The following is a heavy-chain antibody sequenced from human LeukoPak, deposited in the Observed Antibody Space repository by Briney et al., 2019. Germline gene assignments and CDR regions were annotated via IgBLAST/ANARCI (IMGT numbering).Heavy chain of an antibody. CDR1: GGSISSSSYY. J-gene: IGHJ5*02. CDR3: AGYCSSTSCYTPCNWFDP. D-gene: IGHD2-2*02. V-gene: IGHV4-39*07. Sequence: SETLSLTCTVSGGSISSSSYYWGWIRQPPGKGLGWIGSIYYSGSTYYNPSLKSRVTISVDTPKNQFSLKLSSVTAADTAVYYCAGYCSSTSCYTPCNWFDPWGQGTLVTVSS. CDR2: IYYSGST.